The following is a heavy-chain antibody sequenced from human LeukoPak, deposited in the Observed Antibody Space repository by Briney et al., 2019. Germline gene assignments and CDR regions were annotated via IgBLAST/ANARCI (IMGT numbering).Heavy chain of an antibody. V-gene: IGHV1-69*04. CDR3: ARAPNYDSSGLSFDY. CDR1: GGTFSSYA. J-gene: IGHJ4*02. Sequence: SVKVSCKASGGTFSSYAISWVRQAPGQGLEWMGRIIPILGIANYAQKFQGRVTITADKSTSTAYMELSSLRSEDTAVYYCARAPNYDSSGLSFDYWGQGTLVTVSS. CDR2: IIPILGIA. D-gene: IGHD3-22*01.